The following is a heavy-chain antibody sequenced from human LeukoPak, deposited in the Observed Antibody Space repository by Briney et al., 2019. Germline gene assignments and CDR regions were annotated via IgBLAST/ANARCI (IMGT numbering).Heavy chain of an antibody. CDR3: ARDGHSYGYTPPYFDY. Sequence: RPGGSLRLSCAASGFTFSSYSMNWVRQAPGKGLEWVSSISSSSSYIYYADSVKGRFTISRDNAKNSLYLQMNSLRAEDTAVYYCARDGHSYGYTPPYFDYWGQGTLVTVSS. J-gene: IGHJ4*02. D-gene: IGHD5-18*01. CDR2: ISSSSSYI. V-gene: IGHV3-21*01. CDR1: GFTFSSYS.